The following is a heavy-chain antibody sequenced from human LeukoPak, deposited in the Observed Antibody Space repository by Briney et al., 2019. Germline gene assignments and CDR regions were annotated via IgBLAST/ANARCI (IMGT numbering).Heavy chain of an antibody. CDR2: MYTSGST. J-gene: IGHJ5*02. CDR3: ARSFYYYGSGSSFDP. CDR1: GGAISSGSYY. V-gene: IGHV4-39*07. Sequence: PSETLSLTCIVSGGAISSGSYYWGWIRQPPGKGLEWIGSMYTSGSTNYNPSLKSRVTISVDTSKNQFSLKLSSVTAADTAVYYCARSFYYYGSGSSFDPWGQGTLVTVSS. D-gene: IGHD3-10*01.